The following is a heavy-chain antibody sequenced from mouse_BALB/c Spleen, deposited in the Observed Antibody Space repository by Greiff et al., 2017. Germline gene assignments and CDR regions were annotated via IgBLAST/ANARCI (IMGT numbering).Heavy chain of an antibody. V-gene: IGHV5-6-4*01. CDR3: TRAPLYDYDESTYAMDY. CDR1: GFTFSSYT. Sequence: EVKLVESGGGLVKPGGSLKLSCAASGFTFSSYTMSWVRQTPEKRLEWVATISSGGSYTYYPDSVKGRFTISRDNAKNTLYLQISSLKSEDTAMYYCTRAPLYDYDESTYAMDYWGQGTSVTVSS. D-gene: IGHD2-4*01. CDR2: ISSGGSYT. J-gene: IGHJ4*01.